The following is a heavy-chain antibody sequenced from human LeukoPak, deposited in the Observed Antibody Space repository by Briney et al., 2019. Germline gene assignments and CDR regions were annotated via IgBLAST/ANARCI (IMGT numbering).Heavy chain of an antibody. CDR3: AKGQCSGGSCYSDY. CDR2: ISGSGGST. D-gene: IGHD2-15*01. Sequence: GGSLRLSCAASGFTFSSYAMSWVRQAPGKGLEWVSAISGSGGSTYYADSAKGRFTISRDNSKNTLYLQMNSLRAEDTAVYYCAKGQCSGGSCYSDYWGQGTLVTVSS. V-gene: IGHV3-23*01. CDR1: GFTFSSYA. J-gene: IGHJ4*02.